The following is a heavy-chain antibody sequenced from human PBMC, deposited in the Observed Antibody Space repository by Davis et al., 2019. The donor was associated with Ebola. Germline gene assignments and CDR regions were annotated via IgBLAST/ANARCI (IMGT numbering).Heavy chain of an antibody. CDR3: VRDSYDSSDSSGNYYGFDY. J-gene: IGHJ4*02. D-gene: IGHD3-22*01. V-gene: IGHV3-74*01. CDR1: GFTFSTSW. CDR2: INRDGTNT. Sequence: GESLKIPCAASGFTFSTSWMHWVRQAPGKGLVWVSRINRDGTNTVYADSVKGRFTISRDNAKNTLYLQMNSLRVEDTAVYYCVRDSYDSSDSSGNYYGFDYWGQGALVTVSS.